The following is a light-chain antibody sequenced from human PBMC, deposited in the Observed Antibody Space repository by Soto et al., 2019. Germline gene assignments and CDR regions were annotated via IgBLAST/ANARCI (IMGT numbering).Light chain of an antibody. J-gene: IGKJ1*01. V-gene: IGKV3-20*01. CDR1: QSVSNY. Sequence: EIVLTQSPGTLSLSPGERATLSCRARQSVSNYLAWYQQKPGQAPRLLIYGASSRATGIPDRFSGSGSGTDFTLIISRLEPEDFAVYYCQQYGGSPQTFGQGTKVEIK. CDR3: QQYGGSPQT. CDR2: GAS.